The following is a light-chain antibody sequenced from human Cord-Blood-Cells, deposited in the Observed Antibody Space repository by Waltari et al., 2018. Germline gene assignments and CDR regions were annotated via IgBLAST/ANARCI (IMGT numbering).Light chain of an antibody. CDR2: AAS. V-gene: IGKV1-39*01. Sequence: DIQMTQVQSSLSASVGDRVAIPCRASQSISSYLNWYEQKPGKAPKLLIYAASSLQSGVPSRFSGSGSGTDFTLTISSLQPEDFATYYCQQSYSTPYTFVQGTKLGIK. CDR1: QSISSY. CDR3: QQSYSTPYT. J-gene: IGKJ2*01.